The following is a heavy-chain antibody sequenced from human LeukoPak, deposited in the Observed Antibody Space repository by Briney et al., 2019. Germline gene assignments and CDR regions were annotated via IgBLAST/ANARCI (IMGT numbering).Heavy chain of an antibody. J-gene: IGHJ4*02. CDR1: NYSISSGYY. CDR2: IYHSGNTY. V-gene: IGHV4-38-2*02. Sequence: TSETLSLTCTVSNYSISSGYYWGWIRQPPGKGLEWIGSIYHSGNTYYYNPSLKSRVTISVDTSKNQFSLKLSSVTAADMAVYYCARDDLSGTYGGVDYWGQGTLVTVSS. D-gene: IGHD1-26*01. CDR3: ARDDLSGTYGGVDY.